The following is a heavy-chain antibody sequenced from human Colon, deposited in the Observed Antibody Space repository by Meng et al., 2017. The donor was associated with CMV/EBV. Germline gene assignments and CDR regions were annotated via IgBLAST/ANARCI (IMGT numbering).Heavy chain of an antibody. Sequence: SVKVSCKASGGTFSNSAVSWVREVPGQGLEWMGGVIPMVRITRYAERFQDRLTITADESTTTAYMELRSLTSDDTAVYYCARRDFASSRKDYYNFYRFDVWGQGTTVTVSS. CDR3: ARRDFASSRKDYYNFYRFDV. J-gene: IGHJ6*02. CDR1: GGTFSNSA. CDR2: VIPMVRIT. V-gene: IGHV1-69*10. D-gene: IGHD3-3*01.